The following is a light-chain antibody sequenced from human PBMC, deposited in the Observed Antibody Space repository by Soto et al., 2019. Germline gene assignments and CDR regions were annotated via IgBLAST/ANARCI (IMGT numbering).Light chain of an antibody. J-gene: IGKJ5*01. Sequence: VVTKSPAALSLYPGERATLSCRASQSVSSYLAWYQQKPGQAPRLLIYDTSNRATGVPARFSGSGSGTDFTLTISSLEPEDFAVYYCQQRSNWPPITFGQGTRLDI. CDR2: DTS. V-gene: IGKV3-11*01. CDR1: QSVSSY. CDR3: QQRSNWPPIT.